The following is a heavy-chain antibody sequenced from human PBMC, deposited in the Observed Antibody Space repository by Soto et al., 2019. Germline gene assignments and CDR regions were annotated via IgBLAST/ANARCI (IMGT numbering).Heavy chain of an antibody. D-gene: IGHD1-26*01. CDR3: ERGDSGWY. Sequence: SVKFSCKAAGYTFTSYYMHWARQAPGQVLECMVIINPSGGITSYXXKFQGRGXXTRDTSTSTVXMELSSLRSEDTALYYCERGDSGWY. V-gene: IGHV1-46*01. J-gene: IGHJ2*01. CDR1: GYTFTSYY. CDR2: INPSGGIT.